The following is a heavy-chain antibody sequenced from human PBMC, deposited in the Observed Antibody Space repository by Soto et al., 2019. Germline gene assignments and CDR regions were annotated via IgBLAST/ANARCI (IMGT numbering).Heavy chain of an antibody. J-gene: IGHJ6*02. CDR3: ARAYYDFWSGYSTPAFDYYYGMDV. CDR1: GGTFSSYA. V-gene: IGHV1-69*13. Sequence: SVKVSCKASGGTFSSYAISGVRQAPGQGLEWMGGIIPIFGTANYAQKFQGRVTITADESTSTAYMELSSLRSEDTAVYYCARAYYDFWSGYSTPAFDYYYGMDVWGQGTTVTVS. CDR2: IIPIFGTA. D-gene: IGHD3-3*01.